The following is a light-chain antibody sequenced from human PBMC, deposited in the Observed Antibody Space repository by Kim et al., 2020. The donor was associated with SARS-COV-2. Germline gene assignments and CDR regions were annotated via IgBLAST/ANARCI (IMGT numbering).Light chain of an antibody. Sequence: SASAGDRVTITCRASQSISSYLNWYQQKPGKAPKLLIYTASSLQSGVPSRFSGSGSGTDFTLTISSLHPEDFATYYCQQSYTNPDTFGQGTKLEI. CDR1: QSISSY. J-gene: IGKJ2*01. CDR2: TAS. CDR3: QQSYTNPDT. V-gene: IGKV1-39*01.